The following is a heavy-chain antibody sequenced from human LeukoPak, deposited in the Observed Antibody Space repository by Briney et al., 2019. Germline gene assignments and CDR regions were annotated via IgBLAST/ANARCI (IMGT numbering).Heavy chain of an antibody. V-gene: IGHV4-39*01. CDR2: IYYSGST. CDR3: ASAPLGNSFGYMAY. J-gene: IGHJ4*02. CDR1: GGSISSGDYY. Sequence: SQTLSLTCTVSGGSISSGDYYWSWIRQPPGKGLEWIGSIYYSGSTYYNPSLKSRVTISVDTSKNQFSLKLSSVTAADTAVYFCASAPLGNSFGYMAYWGQGALVTVSS. D-gene: IGHD5-18*01.